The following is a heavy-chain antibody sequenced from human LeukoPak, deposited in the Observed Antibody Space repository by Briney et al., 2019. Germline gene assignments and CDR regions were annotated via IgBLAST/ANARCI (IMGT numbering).Heavy chain of an antibody. CDR2: IYYSGST. Sequence: PSETLSLTCTVSGGSISSGGYYWSWIRQHPGQGLEWIGYIYYSGSTYYNPSLKSRVTISVDTSKNQFSLKLSSVTAADTAVYYCARSSYSSSSGGFDYWGQGTLVTVSS. CDR3: ARSSYSSSSGGFDY. CDR1: GGSISSGGYY. V-gene: IGHV4-31*03. J-gene: IGHJ4*02. D-gene: IGHD6-6*01.